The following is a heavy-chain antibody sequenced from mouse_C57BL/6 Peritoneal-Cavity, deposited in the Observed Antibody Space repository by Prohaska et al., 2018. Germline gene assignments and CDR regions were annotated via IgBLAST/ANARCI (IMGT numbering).Heavy chain of an antibody. CDR2: INPNNGGT. CDR3: ARSDYYGSSDGAMDY. Sequence: HGKSLEWIGDINPNNGGTSYNQKFKGKATLTVDKSSSTAYMELRSLTSEDSAVYYCARSDYYGSSDGAMDYWGQGTSVTVSS. V-gene: IGHV1-26*01. D-gene: IGHD1-1*01. J-gene: IGHJ4*01.